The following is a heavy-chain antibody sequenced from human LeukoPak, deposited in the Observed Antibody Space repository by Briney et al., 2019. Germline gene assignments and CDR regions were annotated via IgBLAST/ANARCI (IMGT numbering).Heavy chain of an antibody. J-gene: IGHJ4*02. D-gene: IGHD4-17*01. CDR3: ARDLSPKTTVTTLPGDY. CDR1: GGSISSGDYY. Sequence: SQTLSLTCTVSGGSISSGDYYWSWIRQPPGKGLEWIGYIYYSGSTYYNPSLKSRVTISVDTSKNQFSLKLSSVTAADTAVYYCARDLSPKTTVTTLPGDYWGQGTLVTVSS. V-gene: IGHV4-30-4*01. CDR2: IYYSGST.